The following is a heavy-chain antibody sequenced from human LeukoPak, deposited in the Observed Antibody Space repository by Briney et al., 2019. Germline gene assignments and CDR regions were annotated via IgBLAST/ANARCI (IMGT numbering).Heavy chain of an antibody. Sequence: GASVKVSCKASGGTFSSYAISWVRQAPGQGLEWMGGIIPIFGTANYAQRFQGRVTITADESTSTAYMELSSLRAEDTALYYCARGSQESSGMYGLVVWGQGTTVTVSS. D-gene: IGHD3-22*01. CDR3: ARGSQESSGMYGLVV. J-gene: IGHJ6*02. CDR1: GGTFSSYA. CDR2: IIPIFGTA. V-gene: IGHV1-69*13.